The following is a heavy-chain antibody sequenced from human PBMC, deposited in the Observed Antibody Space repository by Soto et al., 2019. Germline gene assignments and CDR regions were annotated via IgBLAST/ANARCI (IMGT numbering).Heavy chain of an antibody. V-gene: IGHV3-74*01. J-gene: IGHJ3*02. D-gene: IGHD6-13*01. CDR1: GVTLSSYW. CDR3: ARVSGYSSNWCTEDAFDI. Sequence: GGSLRLSCSASGVTLSSYWMHWVRQAPGKGLVWVSRINSDGSSTSYADSVKGRFTISRDNAKNTLYLQMNSLRAEDTAVYYCARVSGYSSNWCTEDAFDIWGQGTMVTVSS. CDR2: INSDGSST.